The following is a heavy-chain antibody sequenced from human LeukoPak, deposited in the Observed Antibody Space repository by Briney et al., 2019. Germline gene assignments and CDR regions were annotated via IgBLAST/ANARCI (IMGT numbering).Heavy chain of an antibody. Sequence: ASVKVSCKASGYTFTGYYMHWVRQAPGQGLEWMGWINPNSGGTNYAQKFQGRVTMTRDTSISTAYMELSRLRSDDTAVYYCARDSNNWSNGSIDYWGQGTLVTVSS. J-gene: IGHJ4*02. D-gene: IGHD1/OR15-1a*01. CDR3: ARDSNNWSNGSIDY. V-gene: IGHV1-2*02. CDR2: INPNSGGT. CDR1: GYTFTGYY.